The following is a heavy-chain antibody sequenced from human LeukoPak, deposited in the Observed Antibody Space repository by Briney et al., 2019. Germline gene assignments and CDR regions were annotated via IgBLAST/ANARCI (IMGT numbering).Heavy chain of an antibody. CDR1: GFTFSSYA. CDR2: ISGNGLNT. CDR3: ARARRYYYYYMDV. J-gene: IGHJ6*03. Sequence: GGSLRLSCAASGFTFSSYAMSWVRQAPGKGLEWVSGISGNGLNTYYADSVEGRFTISRDNSQNTVSLQMNSLRAEDSAVYYCARARRYYYYYMDVWGKGTTVTISS. V-gene: IGHV3-23*01.